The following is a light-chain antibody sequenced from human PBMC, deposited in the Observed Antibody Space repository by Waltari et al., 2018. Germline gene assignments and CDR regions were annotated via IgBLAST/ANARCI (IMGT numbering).Light chain of an antibody. CDR3: LQRINWPFT. Sequence: EIVMTQSPATLSLSPGERATLSCRASQSVSNNLAWYQQKPGQAPRLLIYGVSSRASDIPDRFSGSGSGTDFTLSISSLGPEDVGIYYCLQRINWPFTFGGGTKVEI. J-gene: IGKJ4*01. V-gene: IGKV3D-15*01. CDR2: GVS. CDR1: QSVSNN.